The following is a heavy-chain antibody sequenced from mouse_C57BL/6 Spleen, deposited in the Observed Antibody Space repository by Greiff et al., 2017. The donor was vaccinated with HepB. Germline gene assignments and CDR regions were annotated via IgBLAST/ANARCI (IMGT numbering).Heavy chain of an antibody. CDR2: IRSKSNNYAT. D-gene: IGHD2-10*02. J-gene: IGHJ3*01. CDR1: GFSFNTYA. V-gene: IGHV10-1*01. Sequence: EVMLVESGGGLVQPKGSLKLSCAASGFSFNTYAMNWVRQAPGKGLEWVARIRSKSNNYATYYADSVKDRFTISRDDSESMLYLQMNNLKTEDTAMYHCVRHGYGNFAWFAYWGQGTLVTVSA. CDR3: VRHGYGNFAWFAY.